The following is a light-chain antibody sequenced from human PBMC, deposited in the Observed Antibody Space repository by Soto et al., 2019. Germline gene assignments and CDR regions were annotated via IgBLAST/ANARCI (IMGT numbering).Light chain of an antibody. Sequence: QSALTQPASVSGSPGQSITISCTGTSSDVGGYNYVSWYQHHPGKAPKLMIYDVSNRPSGVSNRFSGSKSGNTASLTISWLQAEDEADYYCSSYTSSSTYVVFGGGTKLTVL. J-gene: IGLJ2*01. CDR1: SSDVGGYNY. V-gene: IGLV2-14*03. CDR2: DVS. CDR3: SSYTSSSTYVV.